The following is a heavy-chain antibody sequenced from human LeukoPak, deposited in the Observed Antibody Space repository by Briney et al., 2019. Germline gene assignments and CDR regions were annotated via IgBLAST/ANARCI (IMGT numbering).Heavy chain of an antibody. V-gene: IGHV4-34*01. CDR3: ARDQRGMDV. CDR2: INRSGST. Sequence: PSETLSLTCAVYGGSFSGYYWSWIRQPPGKGLEWIGEINRSGSTNYNPSLKSRVTISVDTSKNQFSLKLSSVTAADTAVYYCARDQRGMDVWGQGTTVTVSS. CDR1: GGSFSGYY. J-gene: IGHJ6*02.